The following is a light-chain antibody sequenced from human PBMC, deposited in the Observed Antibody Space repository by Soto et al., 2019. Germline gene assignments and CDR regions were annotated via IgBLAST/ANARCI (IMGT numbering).Light chain of an antibody. V-gene: IGKV1-5*03. CDR2: KAS. Sequence: DIQMTQSPSTLSASVRDRVTITCRASQSISNSLAWYQQRPGKAPKLLIYKASSLETGVPSRFSGSGSGTEFTLTISSLQPDDFATYYCQQYNSDWTTFGQGIRLEIK. CDR3: QQYNSDWTT. J-gene: IGKJ5*01. CDR1: QSISNS.